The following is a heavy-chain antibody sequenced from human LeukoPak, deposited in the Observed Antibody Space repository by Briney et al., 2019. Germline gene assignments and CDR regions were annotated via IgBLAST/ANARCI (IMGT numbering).Heavy chain of an antibody. CDR2: SRNKANGYTT. J-gene: IGHJ4*02. CDR1: GFXFSNYA. D-gene: IGHD2-15*01. V-gene: IGHV3-72*01. CDR3: TRTEYCGGGRCYSDYFDS. Sequence: GGSLRLSCAASGFXFSNYAMTWVRQAPGKGLEWVGRSRNKANGYTTEYAASVKGRFTISRDDSKTSMYLQMNSLKTEDTAVYYCTRTEYCGGGRCYSDYFDSWGQGTLVTVSS.